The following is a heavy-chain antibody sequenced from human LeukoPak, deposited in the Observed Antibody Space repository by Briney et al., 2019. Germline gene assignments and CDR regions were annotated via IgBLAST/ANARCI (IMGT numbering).Heavy chain of an antibody. D-gene: IGHD3-22*01. CDR2: ISAYNGNT. J-gene: IGHJ4*02. V-gene: IGHV1-18*01. Sequence: ASVKVSCKASGYTFTTYGISWVRQASGQGLEWMGWISAYNGNTNYAQKLQGRVTMTTDTSTSTAYMELRSLRSDDTAVYYCARDYYDSSGYYYVGMWGQGTLVTVSS. CDR3: ARDYYDSSGYYYVGM. CDR1: GYTFTTYG.